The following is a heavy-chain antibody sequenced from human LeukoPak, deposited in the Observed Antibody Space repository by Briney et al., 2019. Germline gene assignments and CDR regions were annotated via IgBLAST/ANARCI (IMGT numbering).Heavy chain of an antibody. V-gene: IGHV1-69*04. J-gene: IGHJ6*02. CDR2: IIPILGIA. D-gene: IGHD3-10*01. Sequence: ASVKVSCKASGGTFSSYAISWVRQAPGQGLEWMGRIIPILGIANYAQKFQGRVTITADKSTSTAYMELSSLRSEDTAVYYCASCQELLHHYGMDVWGQGTTVTVSS. CDR1: GGTFSSYA. CDR3: ASCQELLHHYGMDV.